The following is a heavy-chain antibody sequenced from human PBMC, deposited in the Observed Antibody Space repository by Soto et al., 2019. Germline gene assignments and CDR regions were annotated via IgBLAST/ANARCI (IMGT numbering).Heavy chain of an antibody. V-gene: IGHV3-33*01. CDR3: ARDLSPLETNWFDP. J-gene: IGHJ5*02. D-gene: IGHD3-16*02. CDR2: IWYDGSNK. Sequence: QVQLVESGGGVVQPGRSLRLSCAASGFTFSSYGMHWVRQAPGKGLEWVAVIWYDGSNKYYADSVKGRFTISRDNSKNTRYLQMNSLRAEDTAVYYCARDLSPLETNWFDPWGQGTLVTVSS. CDR1: GFTFSSYG.